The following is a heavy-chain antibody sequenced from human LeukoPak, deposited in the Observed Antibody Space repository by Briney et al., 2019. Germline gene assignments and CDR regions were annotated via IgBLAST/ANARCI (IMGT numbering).Heavy chain of an antibody. V-gene: IGHV3-11*04. CDR3: ARVLEYCSSTSCYAFDI. Sequence: GGSLRLSCAASGFTFSDYYMSWIRQAPGKGLEWVSYISSSGSTIYYADSVKGRFTISRGNAKNSLYLQMNSLRAEDTAVYYCARVLEYCSSTSCYAFDIWGQGTMVTVSS. CDR2: ISSSGSTI. J-gene: IGHJ3*02. D-gene: IGHD2-2*01. CDR1: GFTFSDYY.